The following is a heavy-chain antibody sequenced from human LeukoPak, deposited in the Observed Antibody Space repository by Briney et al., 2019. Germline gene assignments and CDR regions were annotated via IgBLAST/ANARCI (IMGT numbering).Heavy chain of an antibody. CDR3: ARRSHSSFGDYFDY. CDR2: IYYSGST. V-gene: IGHV4-59*08. J-gene: IGHJ4*02. Sequence: SETLSLTCTVSGGSISSYYWSWIRQPSGKGLEWIGYIYYSGSTNYNPSLKSRVTISVDTSKNQFSLKLSSVTAADTAVYYCARRSHSSFGDYFDYWGQGTLVTVSS. CDR1: GGSISSYY. D-gene: IGHD6-6*01.